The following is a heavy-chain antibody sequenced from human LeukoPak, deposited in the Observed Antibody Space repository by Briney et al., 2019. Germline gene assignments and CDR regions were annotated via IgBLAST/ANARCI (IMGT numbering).Heavy chain of an antibody. CDR1: GGSLSSGSYY. V-gene: IGHV4-61*02. CDR3: ARTYRYFDWLGHSYYFDY. D-gene: IGHD3-9*01. Sequence: PSQTLSLTCTVCGGSLSSGSYYWSWIRQPAGKGLEWIGRIYTSGSTNYNPSLKSRVTISVDTSKNHFSLKLSSVTAADTAVYYCARTYRYFDWLGHSYYFDYWDQGTLVTVSS. CDR2: IYTSGST. J-gene: IGHJ4*02.